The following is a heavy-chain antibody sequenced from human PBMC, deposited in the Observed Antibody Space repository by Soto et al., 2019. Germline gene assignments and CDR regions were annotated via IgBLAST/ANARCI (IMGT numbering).Heavy chain of an antibody. Sequence: PSETLSLTCGVSGCSISSDYYWGWIRQPPGKGLEWIGSIYHSGGTYYSPSPKSRVTISVDTSKNQFSLKLTSVTAADTAVYYCARGVGTTNYFDFWGQGTLVTVSS. J-gene: IGHJ4*02. CDR1: GCSISSDYY. CDR2: IYHSGGT. V-gene: IGHV4-38-2*01. D-gene: IGHD1-7*01. CDR3: ARGVGTTNYFDF.